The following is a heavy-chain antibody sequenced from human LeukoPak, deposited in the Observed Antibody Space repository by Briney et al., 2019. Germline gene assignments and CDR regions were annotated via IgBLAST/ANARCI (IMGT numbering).Heavy chain of an antibody. D-gene: IGHD3-10*01. J-gene: IGHJ4*02. CDR3: AKGFYGSGSSYFDA. Sequence: GGSLRLSCTASGFIFSNLGLSWVRQPPGKGLEWVSAIGMGDDTYYADTVKGRFTISRDNSKNTLFLQMNSLSAEDTAIYYCAKGFYGSGSSYFDAWGQGTLVSVSS. CDR1: GFIFSNLG. V-gene: IGHV3-23*01. CDR2: IGMGDDT.